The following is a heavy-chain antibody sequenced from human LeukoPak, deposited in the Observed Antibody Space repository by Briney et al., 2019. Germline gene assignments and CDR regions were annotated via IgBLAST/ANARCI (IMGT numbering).Heavy chain of an antibody. CDR1: GFTFDDYA. CDR2: ISWNSGSI. CDR3: AKSDSSGYRGYFDY. V-gene: IGHV3-9*01. J-gene: IGHJ4*02. Sequence: GGSLRLSCAASGFTFDDYAMHWVRQAPGKGLEWVSGISWNSGSIGYADSAKGRFTISRDNAKNSLYLQMNSLRAEDTALYYCAKSDSSGYRGYFDYWGQGTLVTVSS. D-gene: IGHD3-22*01.